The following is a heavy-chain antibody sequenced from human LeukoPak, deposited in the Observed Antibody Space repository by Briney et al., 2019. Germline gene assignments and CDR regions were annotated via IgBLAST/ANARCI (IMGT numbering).Heavy chain of an antibody. CDR1: GYTFSSYY. CDR3: ARDPEANWAFFDY. D-gene: IGHD7-27*01. CDR2: INPNGGST. Sequence: ASVKVSCKASGYTFSSYYLHWVRQAPGQGLEWMGVINPNGGSTTYAQKFQDRVTMTRETSTSTVYMELSTLRSEDTAFYYCARDPEANWAFFDYWGQGTLLTVSS. J-gene: IGHJ4*02. V-gene: IGHV1-46*01.